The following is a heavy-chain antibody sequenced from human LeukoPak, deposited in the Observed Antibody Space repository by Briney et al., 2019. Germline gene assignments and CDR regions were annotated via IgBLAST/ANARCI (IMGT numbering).Heavy chain of an antibody. Sequence: ASVKVSCKASGYTFTSYGINWVRQAPGQGLEWMGWMNPNSDNAGYAQKFQGRVTMTRNPSISTAYMELSSLRSEDTAVYYCARNVRDTGAFDYWGQGTLVTVSS. V-gene: IGHV1-8*02. D-gene: IGHD5-18*01. CDR3: ARNVRDTGAFDY. CDR1: GYTFTSYG. J-gene: IGHJ4*02. CDR2: MNPNSDNA.